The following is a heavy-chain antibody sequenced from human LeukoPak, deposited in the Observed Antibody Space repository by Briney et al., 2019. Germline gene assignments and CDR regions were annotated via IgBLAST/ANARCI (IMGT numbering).Heavy chain of an antibody. CDR1: GGTFSSYA. D-gene: IGHD6-19*01. J-gene: IGHJ3*02. V-gene: IGHV1-18*01. CDR2: ISAYNGNT. CDR3: ARDRSPQWLVRGDAFDI. Sequence: ASVKVSCKASGGTFSSYAISWVRQAPGQGLEWMGWISAYNGNTNYAQKLQGRVTMTTDTSTSTAYMELRSLRSDDTAVYYCARDRSPQWLVRGDAFDIWGQGTMVTVSS.